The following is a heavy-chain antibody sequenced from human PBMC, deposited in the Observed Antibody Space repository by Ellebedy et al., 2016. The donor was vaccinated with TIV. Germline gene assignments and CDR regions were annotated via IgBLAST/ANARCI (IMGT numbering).Heavy chain of an antibody. Sequence: SETLSLTCTVSGGSISRSSYYWGWIRQPPQKGLEWIGSIYYTGSTFYNPSLKIRVTISVDTSKNQFSLRLSSVTAADTAVYYCARWFGELLYVRWFDPWGQGTLVTVSS. J-gene: IGHJ5*02. D-gene: IGHD3-10*01. CDR1: GGSISRSSYY. CDR3: ARWFGELLYVRWFDP. V-gene: IGHV4-39*01. CDR2: IYYTGST.